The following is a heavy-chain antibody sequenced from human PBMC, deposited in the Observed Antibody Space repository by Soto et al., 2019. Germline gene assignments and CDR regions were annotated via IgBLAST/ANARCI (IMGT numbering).Heavy chain of an antibody. Sequence: ASVKVSCKASGYTFTSYGISWVRQAPGQGLEWMGWMSAYIGNTNYAQNFQGRITLTKDTSTNTAYMELRSLRSDDTAVYYCARWREYSSSSSGFDYWGQGTLVT. J-gene: IGHJ4*02. D-gene: IGHD6-6*01. CDR3: ARWREYSSSSSGFDY. CDR2: MSAYIGNT. CDR1: GYTFTSYG. V-gene: IGHV1-18*01.